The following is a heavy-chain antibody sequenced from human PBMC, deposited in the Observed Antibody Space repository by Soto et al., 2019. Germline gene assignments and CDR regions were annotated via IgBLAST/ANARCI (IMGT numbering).Heavy chain of an antibody. Sequence: QVQLVQSGAEVKKPGSSVKVSCKASGGTFSSYAISWVRQAPGQGLEWMGGIIPIFGTANYAQKFQGRVTXTADESTSTASMELSSLRSEDTAVYYCAKKGEGSSSWSFDYWGQGTRVTVSS. J-gene: IGHJ4*02. V-gene: IGHV1-69*12. D-gene: IGHD6-13*01. CDR1: GGTFSSYA. CDR2: IIPIFGTA. CDR3: AKKGEGSSSWSFDY.